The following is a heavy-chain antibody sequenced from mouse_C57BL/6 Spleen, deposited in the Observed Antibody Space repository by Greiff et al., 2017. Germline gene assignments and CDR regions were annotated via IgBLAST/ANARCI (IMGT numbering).Heavy chain of an antibody. CDR3: ARGRIGYYVFDY. Sequence: EVQLQQSGPELVKPGASVKIPCKASGYTFTDYNMDWVKQSHGKSLEWIGDINPNNGGTIYNQTFKGKATLTVDKSSSTAYMELRSLTSEDSAVYYCARGRIGYYVFDYWGQGTTLTVSS. J-gene: IGHJ2*01. V-gene: IGHV1-18*01. D-gene: IGHD2-3*01. CDR2: INPNNGGT. CDR1: GYTFTDYN.